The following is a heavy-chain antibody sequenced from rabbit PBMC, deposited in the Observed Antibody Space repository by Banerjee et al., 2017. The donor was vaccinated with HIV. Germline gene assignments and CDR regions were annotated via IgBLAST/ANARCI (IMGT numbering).Heavy chain of an antibody. Sequence: QSLEESGGDLVKPGASLTLTCTASGFSFSSSYWICWVRQAPGKGLEWIACIDAGYSGSTAYASWAKGRFTISKTSSTTVTLQMTSLTAADTATYFCARDWGSSGSPFDLWGQGTLVTVS. CDR3: ARDWGSSGSPFDL. J-gene: IGHJ4*01. CDR1: GFSFSSSYW. D-gene: IGHD1-1*01. V-gene: IGHV1S40*01. CDR2: IDAGYSGST.